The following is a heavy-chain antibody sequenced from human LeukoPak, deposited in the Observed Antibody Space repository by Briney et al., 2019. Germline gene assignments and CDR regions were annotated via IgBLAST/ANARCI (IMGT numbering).Heavy chain of an antibody. D-gene: IGHD1-26*01. CDR3: ARETWELPNDY. Sequence: GGSLRLSCAASGFTFSSYSMNWVRQAPGKGLEWVSSISSSSSYTYYADSVKGRFTISRDNAKNSLYLQMNSLRAEDTAVYYCARETWELPNDYWGQGTLVTVSS. CDR2: ISSSSSYT. V-gene: IGHV3-21*01. J-gene: IGHJ4*02. CDR1: GFTFSSYS.